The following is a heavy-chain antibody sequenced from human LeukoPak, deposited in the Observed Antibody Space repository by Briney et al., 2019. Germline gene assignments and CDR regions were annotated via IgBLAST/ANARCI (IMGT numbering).Heavy chain of an antibody. J-gene: IGHJ6*02. Sequence: KTSETLSLTCAVSGGSISSGGYSWSWIRQPPGKGLEWIGYIYHSGSTYYNPSLKSRVTISVDRSKNQFSRKRSSVTAADTAVYYCAREHGDYDHYYYSGMDVWGQGTTVTVSS. V-gene: IGHV4-30-2*01. CDR3: AREHGDYDHYYYSGMDV. CDR2: IYHSGST. D-gene: IGHD4-17*01. CDR1: GGSISSGGYS.